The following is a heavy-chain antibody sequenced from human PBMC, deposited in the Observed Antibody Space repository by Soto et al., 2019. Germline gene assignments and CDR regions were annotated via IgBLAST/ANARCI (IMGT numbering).Heavy chain of an antibody. V-gene: IGHV3-48*02. CDR1: GFTFSSYS. CDR3: ARESPWGFGVVIPNYYYYGMDV. D-gene: IGHD3-3*01. Sequence: EVQLVESGGGLVQPGGSLRLSCAASGFTFSSYSMNWVRQAPGKGLEWVSYISSSSSTIYYADSVKGRFTISRDNAKNSLYLQMNSLRDEDTAVYYCARESPWGFGVVIPNYYYYGMDVWGQGTTVTVSS. J-gene: IGHJ6*02. CDR2: ISSSSSTI.